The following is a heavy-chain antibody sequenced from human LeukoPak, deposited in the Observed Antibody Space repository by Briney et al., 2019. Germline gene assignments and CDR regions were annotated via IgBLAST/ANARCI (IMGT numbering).Heavy chain of an antibody. CDR3: ARHVPYDSSDYTLTY. D-gene: IGHD3-22*01. CDR2: IYYSGST. V-gene: IGHV4-59*08. J-gene: IGHJ4*02. Sequence: PSETLSLTCTVSGDSISNYFWSWIRQPPGKELEYIGYIYYSGSTNYNPSLKSRVTISADTSKNQLSLKLNSVTAADPAVYYCARHVPYDSSDYTLTYWGQGTLVTVSS. CDR1: GDSISNYF.